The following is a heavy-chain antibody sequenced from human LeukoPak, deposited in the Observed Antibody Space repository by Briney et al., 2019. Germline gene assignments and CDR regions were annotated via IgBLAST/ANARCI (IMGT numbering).Heavy chain of an antibody. D-gene: IGHD3-22*01. CDR3: AARAMIVVVKVYYFDY. CDR1: GGTFSIYA. J-gene: IGHJ4*02. Sequence: GASVKVSCTASGGTFSIYAISWVRQAPGQGLEWMGGIIPIFGTANYAQKFQGRVTITADESTSTAYMELSSLRSEDTAVYYCAARAMIVVVKVYYFDYWGQGTLVTVSS. V-gene: IGHV1-69*13. CDR2: IIPIFGTA.